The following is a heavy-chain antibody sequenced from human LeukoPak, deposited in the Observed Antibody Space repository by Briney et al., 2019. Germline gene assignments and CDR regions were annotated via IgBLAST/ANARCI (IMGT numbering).Heavy chain of an antibody. CDR3: AKDLAEYFQH. CDR2: ISDSGYST. Sequence: GGSLRLSCAASGFTFSSYWMSWVRQAPGKGLEWVSAISDSGYSTYYADSVKGRFTISRDNSKNTLYLQMSSLRAEDTAVYYCAKDLAEYFQHWGQGTLVTVSS. V-gene: IGHV3-23*01. CDR1: GFTFSSYW. J-gene: IGHJ1*01.